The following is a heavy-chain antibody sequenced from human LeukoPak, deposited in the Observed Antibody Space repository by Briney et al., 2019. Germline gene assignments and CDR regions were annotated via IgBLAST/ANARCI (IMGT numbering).Heavy chain of an antibody. Sequence: QPGGSLRLSCAASGFTFSSYAMSWVRQAPGKGLEWVSGIVGSGTKTYYADSVKGRFTISRDNSKNTLYLQMNSLRAEDTAVYYCAKALPRYDKRTSDYWGQGTLVTVSS. CDR2: IVGSGTKT. CDR1: GFTFSSYA. D-gene: IGHD1-1*01. V-gene: IGHV3-23*01. J-gene: IGHJ4*02. CDR3: AKALPRYDKRTSDY.